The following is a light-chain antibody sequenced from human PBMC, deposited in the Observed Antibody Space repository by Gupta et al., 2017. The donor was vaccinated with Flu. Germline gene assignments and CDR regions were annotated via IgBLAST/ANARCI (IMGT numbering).Light chain of an antibody. Sequence: DIVITQSPGSLAVSLGERATINCKSSQSVLYSSNNKTYLAWYPDKPGQPPKLLIYWASTREPGVPDRYSGSGSGTHFTLTISSLQAEDVAVYYSQQYYRTPNTFGQGTRLEIK. V-gene: IGKV4-1*01. CDR1: QSVLYSSNNKTY. J-gene: IGKJ5*01. CDR3: QQYYRTPNT. CDR2: WAS.